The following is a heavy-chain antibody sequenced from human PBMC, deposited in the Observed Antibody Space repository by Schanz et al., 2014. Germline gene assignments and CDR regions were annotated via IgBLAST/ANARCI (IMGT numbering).Heavy chain of an antibody. CDR2: LGGSTGGI. J-gene: IGHJ6*02. CDR1: GFTFSTSA. CDR3: AKIRYDSSGYYLPYYGMDV. V-gene: IGHV3-23*04. Sequence: EVQLVESGGGLVKPGGSLRLSCEASGFTFSTSAMSWVRQAPGKGLEWVSSLGGSTGGIYYADSVRGRFIIPRDNSKNTLYLQMNSLRAEDTAVYYCAKIRYDSSGYYLPYYGMDVWGQGTTVIVSS. D-gene: IGHD3-22*01.